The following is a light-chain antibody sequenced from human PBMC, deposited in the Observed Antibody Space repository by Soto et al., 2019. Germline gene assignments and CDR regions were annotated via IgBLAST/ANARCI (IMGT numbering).Light chain of an antibody. J-gene: IGKJ4*01. CDR2: GAS. CDR3: HQYGSSPLT. V-gene: IGKV3-20*01. CDR1: QSVSSSY. Sequence: EIVLTQSPGTLSLSPGERATLSCRASQSVSSSYLAWYQQKPGQAPRLLLYGASSRATGIPDRFSGSGSGTVFTLTISRLEPEDFAVYYCHQYGSSPLTFGGGTKVEIE.